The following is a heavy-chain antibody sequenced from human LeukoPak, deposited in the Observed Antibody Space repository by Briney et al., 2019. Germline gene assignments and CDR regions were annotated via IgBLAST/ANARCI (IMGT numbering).Heavy chain of an antibody. V-gene: IGHV3-74*01. Sequence: GGSLRLSCAVSGFTFSSYSMHWVRQAPGKGLVWVSRINTDGSNTSYADSVKGRFTISRDNSKNTLYLQMNSLRAEDTAVYYCASNFGLFDYWGQGTLVTVSS. CDR2: INTDGSNT. J-gene: IGHJ4*02. CDR1: GFTFSSYS. D-gene: IGHD1-1*01. CDR3: ASNFGLFDY.